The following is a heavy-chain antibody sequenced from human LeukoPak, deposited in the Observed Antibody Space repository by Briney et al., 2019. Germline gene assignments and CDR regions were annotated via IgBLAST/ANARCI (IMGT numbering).Heavy chain of an antibody. Sequence: GESLKISCKGSGYSFTSYWIGWVRQMPGKGLEWMGIIYPGDSDIRYSPSFQGQVTISADKSISTAYLQWSSLKASDTAKCYCARYSLRSSSWYGGYGLDVWGQGTTVTVSS. CDR3: ARYSLRSSSWYGGYGLDV. CDR2: IYPGDSDI. V-gene: IGHV5-51*01. CDR1: GYSFTSYW. J-gene: IGHJ6*02. D-gene: IGHD2-2*01.